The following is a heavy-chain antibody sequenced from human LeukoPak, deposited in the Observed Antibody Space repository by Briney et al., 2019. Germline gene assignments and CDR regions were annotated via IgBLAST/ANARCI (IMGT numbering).Heavy chain of an antibody. J-gene: IGHJ4*02. CDR2: ISYDGSNK. V-gene: IGHV3-30-3*01. D-gene: IGHD6-13*01. Sequence: PGGSLRLSCAASGFTFSSYAMHWVRQAPGKGLEWVAVISYDGSNKYYADSVKGRFTISRDNSKNTLYLQMNSLRAEDTAVYYCARDPDSSSRSLFDYWGQGTLVTVSS. CDR3: ARDPDSSSRSLFDY. CDR1: GFTFSSYA.